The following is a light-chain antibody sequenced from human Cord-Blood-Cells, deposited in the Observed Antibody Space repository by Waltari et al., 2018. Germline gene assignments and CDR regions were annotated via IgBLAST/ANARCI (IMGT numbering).Light chain of an antibody. Sequence: DIQLTQSPSFLSASVRDRVTITCRPSQRISSYLACYHQKPGKTAKLLIYAASMLKSAVPSRFSGSGSGTEFTLTISSLQPEDFATYDCQQLNSYPLTFGGGTKVEIK. CDR2: AAS. J-gene: IGKJ4*01. CDR1: QRISSY. V-gene: IGKV1-9*01. CDR3: QQLNSYPLT.